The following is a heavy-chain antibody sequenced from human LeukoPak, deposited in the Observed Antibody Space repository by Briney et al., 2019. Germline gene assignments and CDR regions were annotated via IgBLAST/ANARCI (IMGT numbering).Heavy chain of an antibody. CDR1: GFTFSSYS. CDR3: AKCGIAVFYAFDI. J-gene: IGHJ3*02. D-gene: IGHD6-19*01. Sequence: GGSLRLSCAASGFTFSSYSMNWVRQAPGKGLEWVSSISGSSSYIYYADSVKGRFTISRDNAKNSLYLQMNSLRAEDTAVYYCAKCGIAVFYAFDIWGQGTMVTVSS. V-gene: IGHV3-21*01. CDR2: ISGSSSYI.